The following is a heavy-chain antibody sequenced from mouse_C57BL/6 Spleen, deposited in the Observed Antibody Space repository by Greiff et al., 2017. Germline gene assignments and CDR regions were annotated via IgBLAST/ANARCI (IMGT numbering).Heavy chain of an antibody. D-gene: IGHD3-2*02. CDR2: INYDGSST. V-gene: IGHV5-16*01. CDR1: GFTFSDYY. Sequence: EVKLVESEGGLVQPGSSMKLSCTASGFTFSDYYMAWVRQVPEKGLEWVANINYDGSSTYYLDSLKSRFIISRDNAKNILYLQMSSLKSEDTATYYCARTAQATGAMYYWGQGTSVTVSS. CDR3: ARTAQATGAMYY. J-gene: IGHJ4*01.